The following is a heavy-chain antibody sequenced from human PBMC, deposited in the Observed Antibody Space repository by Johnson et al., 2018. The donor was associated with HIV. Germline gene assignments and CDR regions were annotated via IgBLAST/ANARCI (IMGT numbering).Heavy chain of an antibody. D-gene: IGHD5-24*01. CDR1: GFTFTDHY. CDR2: ISWNSGNI. CDR3: ARGWDAFDI. Sequence: QVQLVESGGGLVQPGGSLRLSCAASGFTFTDHYMDWVRQAPGKGLEWVSSISWNSGNIHYADSLKGRFTISRDNAKNSLYLQMNSLRAEDTAVYYCARGWDAFDIWGQGTMVTVSS. J-gene: IGHJ3*02. V-gene: IGHV3-11*05.